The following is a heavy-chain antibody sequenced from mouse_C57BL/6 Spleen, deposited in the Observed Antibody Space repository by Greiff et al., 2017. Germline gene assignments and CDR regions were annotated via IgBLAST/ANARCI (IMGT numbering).Heavy chain of an antibody. CDR3: ARWRGYYGYDYAMDY. V-gene: IGHV1-52*01. J-gene: IGHJ4*01. CDR1: GYTFTSYW. CDR2: IDPSDSET. Sequence: VQLQQPGAELVRPGSSVKLSCKASGYTFTSYWMHWVKQRPIQGLEWIGNIDPSDSETHSNQKFKDKATLTVDKSSSTAYMQLSSLTSDDSAVYYCARWRGYYGYDYAMDYWGQGTSVTVSS. D-gene: IGHD2-2*01.